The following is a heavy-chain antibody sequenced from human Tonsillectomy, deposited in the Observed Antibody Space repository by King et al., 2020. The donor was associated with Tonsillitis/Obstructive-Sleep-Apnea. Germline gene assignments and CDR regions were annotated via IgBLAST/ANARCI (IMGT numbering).Heavy chain of an antibody. D-gene: IGHD2-2*01. Sequence: VQLVESGGGLVQPGGSLRLSCAASGFTFSSYELTWVRQAPGKGLEWISFISSSGSIKYYADSVKGRFTISRDNAKNSLYLQMNSLRADDTAIYYCARDRYIVVIPAAVDAFDIWGQXXXVTVSS. J-gene: IGHJ3*02. V-gene: IGHV3-48*03. CDR3: ARDRYIVVIPAAVDAFDI. CDR2: ISSSGSIK. CDR1: GFTFSSYE.